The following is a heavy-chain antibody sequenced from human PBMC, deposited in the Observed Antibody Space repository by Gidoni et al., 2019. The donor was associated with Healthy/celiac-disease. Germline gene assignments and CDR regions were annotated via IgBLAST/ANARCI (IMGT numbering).Heavy chain of an antibody. V-gene: IGHV3-43*01. CDR1: GFTFDDYT. Sequence: EVQLVESGGVVVQPGGSLRLSCAASGFTFDDYTMHWVRQAPGKGLEWVSLISWDGGSTYYADSVKGRFTISRDNSKNSLYLQMNSLRTEDTALYYCAKDSRSRGGSGWPFGMDVWGKGTTVTVSS. CDR3: AKDSRSRGGSGWPFGMDV. D-gene: IGHD6-19*01. CDR2: ISWDGGST. J-gene: IGHJ6*03.